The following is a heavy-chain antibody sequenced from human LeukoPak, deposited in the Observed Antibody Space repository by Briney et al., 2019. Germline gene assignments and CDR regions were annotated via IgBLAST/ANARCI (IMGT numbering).Heavy chain of an antibody. J-gene: IGHJ4*02. Sequence: ASVKVPCKASGYTFTGYYMHWVRQAPGQGLEWMGWINPNSGGTNYAQKFQGRVTMTRDTSISTAYMELSRLRSDDTAVYYCARADDMITFGGVIADWGQGTLVTVSS. CDR1: GYTFTGYY. CDR3: ARADDMITFGGVIAD. V-gene: IGHV1-2*02. CDR2: INPNSGGT. D-gene: IGHD3-16*02.